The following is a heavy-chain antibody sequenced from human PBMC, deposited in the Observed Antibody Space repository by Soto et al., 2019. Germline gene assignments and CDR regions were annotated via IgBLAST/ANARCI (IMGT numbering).Heavy chain of an antibody. V-gene: IGHV3-30-3*01. Sequence: GGSLRLSCAASGFTFSSYAMHWVRQAPGKGLEWVAVISYDGSNKYYADSVKGRFTISRDNSKNTLYLQMNSLRAEDTAVYYCARGAFGGYFDYWGQGTLVTVSS. J-gene: IGHJ4*02. CDR1: GFTFSSYA. CDR3: ARGAFGGYFDY. CDR2: ISYDGSNK. D-gene: IGHD3-3*01.